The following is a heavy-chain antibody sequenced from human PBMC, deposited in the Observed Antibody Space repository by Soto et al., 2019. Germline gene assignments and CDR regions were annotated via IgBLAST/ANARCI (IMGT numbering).Heavy chain of an antibody. Sequence: EVQLVESGGGLVQPEGSLRLSCAASGFTVSSNYMSWVRQAPGKGLEWVSVIYSGGSTYYADSVKGRFTISRHNSKNTLYLQMNSLRAEDTAVYYCASRYCSSTSCDDAFDIWGQGTMVTVSS. CDR2: IYSGGST. V-gene: IGHV3-53*04. CDR1: GFTVSSNY. D-gene: IGHD2-2*01. CDR3: ASRYCSSTSCDDAFDI. J-gene: IGHJ3*02.